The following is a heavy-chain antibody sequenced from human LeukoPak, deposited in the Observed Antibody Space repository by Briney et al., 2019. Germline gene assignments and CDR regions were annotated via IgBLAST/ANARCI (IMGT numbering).Heavy chain of an antibody. CDR2: ITGSGSGGST. V-gene: IGHV3-23*01. D-gene: IGHD3-10*01. CDR3: AKDAVAPGSSGDYFDY. J-gene: IGHJ4*02. CDR1: GFTFSSYA. Sequence: PGRSLRLSCAASGFTFSSYAMHWVRQAPGKGLEWVSVITGSGSGGSTYYADSVKGRFTISRDNSKITLYLQMNSLRAEDTAVYYCAKDAVAPGSSGDYFDYWGQGALVTVSS.